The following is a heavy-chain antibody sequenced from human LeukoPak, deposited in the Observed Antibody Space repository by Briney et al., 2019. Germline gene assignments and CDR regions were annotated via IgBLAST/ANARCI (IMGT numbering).Heavy chain of an antibody. Sequence: PSETLSLTCTVSGGSISSGSYYWSWIRQPAGKGLEWIGRTYTSGSTNYNPSLKSRVTISVDTSKNQFSLKLSSVTAADTAVYYCATGDPYWYFDLWGRGTLVTVSS. CDR2: TYTSGST. J-gene: IGHJ2*01. D-gene: IGHD7-27*01. CDR3: ATGDPYWYFDL. CDR1: GGSISSGSYY. V-gene: IGHV4-61*02.